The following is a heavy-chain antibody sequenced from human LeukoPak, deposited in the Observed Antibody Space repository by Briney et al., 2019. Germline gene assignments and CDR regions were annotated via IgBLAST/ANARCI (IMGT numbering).Heavy chain of an antibody. CDR1: GFTFSSYS. D-gene: IGHD2-2*01. J-gene: IGHJ6*04. V-gene: IGHV3-21*01. CDR3: ARELPAYCSGTTCYAPYYGMDV. CDR2: ISSSSSYI. Sequence: GGSLRLSCAASGFTFSSYSMNWVRQAPGEGLEWVSSISSSSSYIYYADSLKGRITISRDNAKNSLYLQMNSLRAEDTAVYYCARELPAYCSGTTCYAPYYGMDVWGKGTTVTVSS.